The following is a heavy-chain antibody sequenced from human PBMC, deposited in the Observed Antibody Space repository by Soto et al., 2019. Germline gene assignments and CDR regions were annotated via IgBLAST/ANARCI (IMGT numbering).Heavy chain of an antibody. CDR1: GGSISSSNW. CDR3: ARDPRYYYETGGYYFDY. Sequence: QVQLQESGPGLVKPSGTLSLTCAVSGGSISSSNWWSWVRQPPGKGLEWIGEIYHSGSTNYNPSLKSRVTISVDKSKNQFSLKLSSVTAADTAVYYCARDPRYYYETGGYYFDYWGQGTLVTVSS. V-gene: IGHV4-4*02. D-gene: IGHD3-22*01. J-gene: IGHJ4*02. CDR2: IYHSGST.